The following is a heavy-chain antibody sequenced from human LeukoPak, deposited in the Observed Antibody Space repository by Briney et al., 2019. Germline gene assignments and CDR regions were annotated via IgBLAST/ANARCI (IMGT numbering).Heavy chain of an antibody. V-gene: IGHV3-30*04. J-gene: IGHJ3*02. D-gene: IGHD3-22*01. CDR3: ARAGYYDSSGYAPDAFDI. CDR1: GFTFSSYA. CDR2: ISYDGSNK. Sequence: PGGSLRLSCAASGFTFSSYAMHWVRQAPGKGLEWVAVISYDGSNKYYADSVKGRFTISRDNSKNTLYLQMNSLRAEDTAVYYCARAGYYDSSGYAPDAFDIWGQGTMVTVSS.